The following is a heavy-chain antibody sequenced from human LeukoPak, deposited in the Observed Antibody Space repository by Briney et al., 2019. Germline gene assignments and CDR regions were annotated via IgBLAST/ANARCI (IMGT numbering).Heavy chain of an antibody. V-gene: IGHV4-59*08. CDR3: ARLVPPGGGDCTGSNCHTVYYFDY. CDR1: GGSLSSYY. D-gene: IGHD2-15*01. Sequence: SETLSLTCTVSGGSLSSYYWSWIRQPPGKGLEWIGSVYYSGSTNYNPSLKSRVTISIDAAKNQFSLMLTSVTAADTAVYYCARLVPPGGGDCTGSNCHTVYYFDYWGQGTLVTVSS. J-gene: IGHJ4*02. CDR2: VYYSGST.